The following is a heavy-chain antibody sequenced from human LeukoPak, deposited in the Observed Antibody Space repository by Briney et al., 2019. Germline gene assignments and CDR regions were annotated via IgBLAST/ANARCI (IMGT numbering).Heavy chain of an antibody. J-gene: IGHJ4*02. CDR2: IYTSGST. D-gene: IGHD4-11*01. Sequence: SQTLSLTCTVSGGSISSGSYYWSWIRQPAGKGLERIGRIYTSGSTNYNPSLKSRVTISVDTSKNQFSLKLSSVTAADTAVYYCARAPPSNYVDYWGQGTLVTVSS. CDR3: ARAPPSNYVDY. V-gene: IGHV4-61*02. CDR1: GGSISSGSYY.